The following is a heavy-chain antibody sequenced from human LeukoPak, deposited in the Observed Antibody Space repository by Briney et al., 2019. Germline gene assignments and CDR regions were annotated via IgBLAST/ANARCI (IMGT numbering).Heavy chain of an antibody. J-gene: IGHJ6*04. CDR2: INHNSGGT. V-gene: IGHV1-2*02. CDR3: AREGSLLMVSVPPLDV. Sequence: ASVKVSCKASGYTFTGYYMHWVRQAPGQGLDWMGWINHNSGGTNYAQKFQGRVTMTRDTSISTAYMELSRLRSDDTAVYYCAREGSLLMVSVPPLDVWGKGTTVTVSS. D-gene: IGHD2-8*01. CDR1: GYTFTGYY.